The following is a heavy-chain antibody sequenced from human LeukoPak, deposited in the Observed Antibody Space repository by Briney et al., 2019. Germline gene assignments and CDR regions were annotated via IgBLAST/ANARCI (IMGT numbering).Heavy chain of an antibody. D-gene: IGHD2-2*01. CDR1: GGSISSYY. Sequence: PSETLSLTCTVSGGSISSYYWSWIRQPPGKGLEWIGYIYYSGSSNYNPSLKSRVTISVDTSKNQFSLKLSSVTAADTAVCYCARDLGYCSTTSCYPWFDPWGQGTLVTVSS. CDR3: ARDLGYCSTTSCYPWFDP. J-gene: IGHJ5*02. V-gene: IGHV4-59*01. CDR2: IYYSGSS.